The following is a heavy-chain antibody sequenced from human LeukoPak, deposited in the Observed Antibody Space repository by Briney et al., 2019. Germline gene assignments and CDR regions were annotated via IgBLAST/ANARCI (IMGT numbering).Heavy chain of an antibody. CDR1: GGSISSYY. J-gene: IGHJ5*02. V-gene: IGHV4-59*01. CDR2: IYYSGAT. CDR3: ATLKGAPDNWFDP. Sequence: SETLSLTCTVSGGSISSYYWSWIRQPPGKGLEWIGYIYYSGATNYNPSLKNRVIISVDRSKNQFSLELSSVTAADTAVYYCATLKGAPDNWFDPWGQGTLVTVSS.